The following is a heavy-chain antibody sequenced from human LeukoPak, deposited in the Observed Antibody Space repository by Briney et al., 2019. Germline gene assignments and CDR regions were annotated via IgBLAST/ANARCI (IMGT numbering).Heavy chain of an antibody. D-gene: IGHD5-18*01. V-gene: IGHV4-34*01. CDR2: INHSGST. Sequence: PSETLSRTCAVYGGSFSGYYWGWIRQPPGKGLEWIGEINHSGSTNYNPSLKSRVTISVDTSKNQFSLKLSSVTAADTAVYYCAIFNRDTAMVYSDYWGQGTLVTVSS. J-gene: IGHJ4*02. CDR3: AIFNRDTAMVYSDY. CDR1: GGSFSGYY.